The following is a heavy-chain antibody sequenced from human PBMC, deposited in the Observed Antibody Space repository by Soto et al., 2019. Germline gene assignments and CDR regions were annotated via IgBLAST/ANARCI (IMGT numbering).Heavy chain of an antibody. CDR3: ARGRYGDY. V-gene: IGHV1-18*01. Sequence: QVHLVQSGAEVKKPGASVKVSCKASGYTFTSYGITWVRQAPGQGLEWMGWISAHSGNTDYAQKLQGRVIVTRDTSTSTAYMELRRLRSDDTAVYYCARGRYGDYWGQGALVTVSS. CDR2: ISAHSGNT. J-gene: IGHJ4*02. D-gene: IGHD1-1*01. CDR1: GYTFTSYG.